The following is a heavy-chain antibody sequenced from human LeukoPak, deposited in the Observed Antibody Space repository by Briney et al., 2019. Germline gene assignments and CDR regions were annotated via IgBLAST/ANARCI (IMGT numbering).Heavy chain of an antibody. CDR1: GFTFSSCE. J-gene: IGHJ4*02. CDR3: ARDSYTSGWYLVFDY. Sequence: PGGSLRLSCAASGFTFSSCEMNWVRQAPGKGLEWVSYISSSGSTIYYADSVKGRFTISRDNAKNSLYLQMNSLRAEDTAVYYCARDSYTSGWYLVFDYWGQGTLVTVSS. V-gene: IGHV3-48*03. D-gene: IGHD6-19*01. CDR2: ISSSGSTI.